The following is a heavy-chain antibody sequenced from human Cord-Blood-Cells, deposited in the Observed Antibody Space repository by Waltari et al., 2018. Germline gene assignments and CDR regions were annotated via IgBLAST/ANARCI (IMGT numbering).Heavy chain of an antibody. CDR3: ARDGLGVVPAAIVTNWFDP. D-gene: IGHD2-2*02. CDR2: INPNSGGT. Sequence: QVQLVQSGAEGKKPGASVKVSCKASGYTFTGYYMHWVRQASVQGLEWMGWINPNSGGTNYAQKFQGRVTMTSDTSISTAYMELSRLRSDDTAVYYCARDGLGVVPAAIVTNWFDPWGQGTLVTVSS. CDR1: GYTFTGYY. V-gene: IGHV1-2*02. J-gene: IGHJ5*02.